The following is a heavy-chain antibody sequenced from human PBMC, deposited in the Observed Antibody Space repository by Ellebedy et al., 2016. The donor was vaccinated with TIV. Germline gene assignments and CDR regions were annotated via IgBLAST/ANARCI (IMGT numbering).Heavy chain of an antibody. Sequence: SVKVSXXASGGTFSSSTISWVRQAPGQGLEWMGGIIPMFGTPHYAQKFQGRVTITADESTTIAYMELSSLRSEDTAVYYCARLKGVWGSYRQTVDYWGQGTLVTVSS. CDR2: IIPMFGTP. V-gene: IGHV1-69*13. D-gene: IGHD3-16*02. CDR1: GGTFSSST. J-gene: IGHJ4*02. CDR3: ARLKGVWGSYRQTVDY.